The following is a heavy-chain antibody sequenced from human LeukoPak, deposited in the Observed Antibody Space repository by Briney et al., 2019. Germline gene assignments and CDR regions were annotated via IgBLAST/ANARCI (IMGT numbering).Heavy chain of an antibody. Sequence: SGISWNSGSIGYADSVKGRFTISRDNAKNSLYLQMNSLRAEDTALYYCAKDKDQWLVQYFQHWGQGTLVTVSS. D-gene: IGHD6-19*01. J-gene: IGHJ1*01. V-gene: IGHV3-9*01. CDR2: ISWNSGSI. CDR3: AKDKDQWLVQYFQH.